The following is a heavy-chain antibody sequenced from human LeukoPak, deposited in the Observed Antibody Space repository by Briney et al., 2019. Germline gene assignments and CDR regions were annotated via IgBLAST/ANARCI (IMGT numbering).Heavy chain of an antibody. J-gene: IGHJ4*02. CDR1: GFTFSDYY. D-gene: IGHD6-13*01. CDR2: ISPGGSSI. Sequence: GGSLRLSCAASGFTFSDYYMGWIRQAPGKGLEWDSDISPGGSSISYADSVKGRFTISRDNAKSSLYLQMSNLRVEDTAVYYCARRSSLDYWGQGALVTVSS. V-gene: IGHV3-11*01. CDR3: ARRSSLDY.